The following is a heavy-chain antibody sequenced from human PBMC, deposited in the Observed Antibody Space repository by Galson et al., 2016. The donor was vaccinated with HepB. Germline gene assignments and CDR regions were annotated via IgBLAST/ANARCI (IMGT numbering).Heavy chain of an antibody. Sequence: SETLSLTCTVSGGSINSYSWAWIRQPPGQGLEWIGFFSVDGSSNYNPSLGSRVTISTDTSKNHFSLSLTSVTAADTAVYYCMRRYYVDAFDIWCQGTTVIVAS. J-gene: IGHJ3*02. D-gene: IGHD3-3*01. CDR3: MRRYYVDAFDI. CDR1: GGSINSYS. V-gene: IGHV4-59*01. CDR2: FSVDGSS.